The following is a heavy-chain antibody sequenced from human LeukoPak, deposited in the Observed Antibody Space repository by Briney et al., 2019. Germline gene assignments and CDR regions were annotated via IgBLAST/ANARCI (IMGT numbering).Heavy chain of an antibody. CDR3: ARDACSSTSCSDY. CDR2: IIPIFGTA. CDR1: GGTFSSYA. D-gene: IGHD2-2*01. V-gene: IGHV1-69*05. J-gene: IGHJ4*02. Sequence: SVKISCKASGGTFSSYAISWVRQAPGQGLEWMGGIIPIFGTASYAQKFQGRVTITTDESTSTAYMELSSLRSEDTAVYYCARDACSSTSCSDYWGQGTLVTVSS.